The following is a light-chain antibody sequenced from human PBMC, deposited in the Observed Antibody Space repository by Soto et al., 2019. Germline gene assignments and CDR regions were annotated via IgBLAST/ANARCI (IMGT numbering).Light chain of an antibody. CDR2: AAS. Sequence: EIVMTQSPATLSVSPGERATLSCRASQPISSNLAWYQQKPGQAPRLLIYAASARVTGIPARFSGSGSGTEFTLTISSLQSEDFAVYYCQQFNNWPLTFGGGTKVEI. V-gene: IGKV3-15*01. CDR1: QPISSN. CDR3: QQFNNWPLT. J-gene: IGKJ4*01.